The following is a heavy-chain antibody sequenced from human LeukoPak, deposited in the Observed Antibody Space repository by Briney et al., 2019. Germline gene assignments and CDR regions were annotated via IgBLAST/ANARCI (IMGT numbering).Heavy chain of an antibody. CDR3: ERGIAAAGSGFDY. J-gene: IGHJ4*02. CDR2: ISSSGSPI. V-gene: IGHV3-48*03. Sequence: GGSLGLSCAASGFTFSSYEMNWVRQAPGKALEWVSYISSSGSPINYADSVKGRFTVSRDNAKNSLYLQMNSLRAEDTALYYCERGIAAAGSGFDYWGQGTLVTVSS. D-gene: IGHD6-13*01. CDR1: GFTFSSYE.